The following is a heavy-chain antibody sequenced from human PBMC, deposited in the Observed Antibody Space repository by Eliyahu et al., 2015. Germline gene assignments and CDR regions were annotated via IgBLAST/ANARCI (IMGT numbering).Heavy chain of an antibody. J-gene: IGHJ5*01. D-gene: IGHD6-13*01. CDR3: VTEYVHSSSWFDY. CDR2: ITSQTGGGTT. Sequence: EVQLVESGGGLVKPGGSLRLSCAASGFTFXSAWXXWVRQXPGKGLEXVGRITSQTGGGTTDYGAPVRGRFTISRDDXTNTLYLQMNSLASDDTAVYYCVTEYVHSSSWFDYWGQGTLVTVSS. V-gene: IGHV3-15*01. CDR1: GFTFXSAW.